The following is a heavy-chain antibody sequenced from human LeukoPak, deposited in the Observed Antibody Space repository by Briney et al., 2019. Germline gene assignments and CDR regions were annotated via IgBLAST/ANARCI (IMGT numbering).Heavy chain of an antibody. J-gene: IGHJ6*02. CDR2: ISYDGSNK. CDR1: GFTFSSYG. CDR3: ARDHYNNPPGYGMDV. D-gene: IGHD1-1*01. Sequence: PGGSLRLSCAASGFTFSSYGMHWVRQAPGKGLEWVAVISYDGSNKYYADSVKGRFTISRDNSKNTLYLQMNSLRAEDTAVYYCARDHYNNPPGYGMDVWGQGTTVTVSS. V-gene: IGHV3-30*03.